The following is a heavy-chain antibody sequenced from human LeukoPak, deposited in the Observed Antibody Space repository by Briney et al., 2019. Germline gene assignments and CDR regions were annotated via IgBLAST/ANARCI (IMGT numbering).Heavy chain of an antibody. D-gene: IGHD6-13*01. CDR2: ISSSSSTI. J-gene: IGHJ6*02. Sequence: GGSLRLSCAASGFTFSSYSMNWVRQAPGEGLEWVSSISSSSSTIYYADSLKGRFTISRDNAKNSLHLHMNSLRDEDTAVYYCARDTSSSWYVSYGMDVWGQGTTVTVSS. V-gene: IGHV3-48*02. CDR3: ARDTSSSWYVSYGMDV. CDR1: GFTFSSYS.